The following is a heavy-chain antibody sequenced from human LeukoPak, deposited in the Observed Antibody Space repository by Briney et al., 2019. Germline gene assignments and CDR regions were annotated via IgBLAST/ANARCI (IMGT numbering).Heavy chain of an antibody. CDR3: ARDRIAAAGWSDP. V-gene: IGHV1-3*01. D-gene: IGHD6-13*01. Sequence: RASVKVSCKASGYTFTSYAMHWVRQAPGQRLEWMGWINAGNGNTKYSQKFQGRVTITRDTSASTAYMELSSLRSEDTAVYYCARDRIAAAGWSDPWGQGTLVTVSS. CDR1: GYTFTSYA. J-gene: IGHJ5*02. CDR2: INAGNGNT.